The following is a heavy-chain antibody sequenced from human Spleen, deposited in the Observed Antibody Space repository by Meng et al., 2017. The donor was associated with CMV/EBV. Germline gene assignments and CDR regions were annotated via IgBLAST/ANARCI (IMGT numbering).Heavy chain of an antibody. V-gene: IGHV4-31*02. CDR1: SDSISSGGYY. Sequence: VSSDSISSGGYYWTGVRQHPGKGLEWIGYIYYSGSTYYNPSLKSRVTMSLDTSNNQFSLNLSSLTAADTAVYYCARASGSTVTFDYWGQGTLVTVSS. J-gene: IGHJ4*02. D-gene: IGHD4-17*01. CDR3: ARASGSTVTFDY. CDR2: IYYSGST.